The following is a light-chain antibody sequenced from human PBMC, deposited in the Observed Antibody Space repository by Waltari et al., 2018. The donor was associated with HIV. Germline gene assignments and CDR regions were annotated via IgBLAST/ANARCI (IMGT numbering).Light chain of an antibody. CDR2: GAS. Sequence: EVVMPQSPATLSVSLGERATLTCRASQSILANLAWYQQKPGQAPRLLVYGASARAAGVPARFTGSGSGTEFTLTISSLQSEDFAVYYCQQYNYWPPYTFSQGTRLDIK. V-gene: IGKV3-15*01. CDR3: QQYNYWPPYT. CDR1: QSILAN. J-gene: IGKJ2*01.